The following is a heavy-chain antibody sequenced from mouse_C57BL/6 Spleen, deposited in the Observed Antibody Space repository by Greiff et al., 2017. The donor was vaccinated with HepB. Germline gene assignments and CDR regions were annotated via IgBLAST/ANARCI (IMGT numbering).Heavy chain of an antibody. CDR2: ISDGGSYT. V-gene: IGHV5-4*01. CDR3: ARVYDYDEGAWFAY. D-gene: IGHD2-4*01. CDR1: GFTFSSYA. J-gene: IGHJ3*01. Sequence: EVQLKESGGGLVKPGGSLKLSCAASGFTFSSYAMSWVRQTPEKRLEWVATISDGGSYTYYPDNVKGRFTISRDNAKNNLYLQMSHLKSEDTAMYYCARVYDYDEGAWFAYWGQGTLVTVSA.